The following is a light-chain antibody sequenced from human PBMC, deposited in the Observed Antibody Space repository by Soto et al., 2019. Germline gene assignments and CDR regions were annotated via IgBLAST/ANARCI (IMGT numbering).Light chain of an antibody. CDR1: SSDVGGYNY. CDR3: SSYTSSFYV. Sequence: QSALTQPASVSGSPGQSITISCTGTSSDVGGYNYVSWYQQHPGKAPKLMIYDVSNRPSGVSNRFSGSKSGNTASLTISGLQAEDEADYYCSSYTSSFYVFGTGTKLTV. J-gene: IGLJ1*01. CDR2: DVS. V-gene: IGLV2-14*01.